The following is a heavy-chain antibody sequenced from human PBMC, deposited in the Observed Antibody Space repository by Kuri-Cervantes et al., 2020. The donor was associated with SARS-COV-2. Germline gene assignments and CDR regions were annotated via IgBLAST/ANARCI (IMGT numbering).Heavy chain of an antibody. Sequence: ASGKVSCKVSGYTLTELSMHWVRQAPGKGLEWMGGFDPEDGETIYAQKFQGRVTMTEDTSTDTAYMELSSLRSDDTAVYYCARGSQLLSATDAFDIWGQGTMVTVSS. D-gene: IGHD2-21*01. CDR1: GYTLTELS. CDR3: ARGSQLLSATDAFDI. V-gene: IGHV1-24*01. CDR2: FDPEDGET. J-gene: IGHJ3*02.